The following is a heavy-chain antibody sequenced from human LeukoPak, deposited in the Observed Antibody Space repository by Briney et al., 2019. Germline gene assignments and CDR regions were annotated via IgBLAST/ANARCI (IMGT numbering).Heavy chain of an antibody. CDR3: ARLKGAYYAFDI. Sequence: SVKVSCKASGGTFSSYAISWVRQAPGQGLEWMGGIIPIFGTANYAQKFQGRVTITADESTSTAYMELSSLRSEDTAVYYCARLKGAYYAFDIWGQGTMVTVSS. V-gene: IGHV1-69*13. CDR2: IIPIFGTA. CDR1: GGTFSSYA. D-gene: IGHD1-26*01. J-gene: IGHJ3*02.